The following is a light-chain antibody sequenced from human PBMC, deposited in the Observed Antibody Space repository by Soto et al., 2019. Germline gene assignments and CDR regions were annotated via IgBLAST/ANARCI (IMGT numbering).Light chain of an antibody. CDR2: EAS. CDR1: RSVTTF. J-gene: IGKJ1*01. V-gene: IGKV3-11*01. Sequence: EIVLTQSPGTLSLSPGDIATLSCRASRSVTTFLAWYQQRPGQAPRLLISEASNRAAGIPARFSGSGSGTDFTLTISSLEPEDFAVYYCQQSHNWPRTFGQGTKVEIK. CDR3: QQSHNWPRT.